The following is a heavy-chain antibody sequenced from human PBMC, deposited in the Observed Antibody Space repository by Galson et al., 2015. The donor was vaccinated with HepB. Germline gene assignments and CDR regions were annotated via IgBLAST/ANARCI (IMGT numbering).Heavy chain of an antibody. D-gene: IGHD2-15*01. V-gene: IGHV7-4-1*02. CDR2: INTNTGNP. CDR3: ARGYCSGGSCRYQYNWFDP. Sequence: SVKVSCKASGYTFTSYAMNWVRQAPGQGLEWMGWINTNTGNPTYAQGFTGRFVFSLDTSVSTAYLQISSLKAEDTAVYYCARGYCSGGSCRYQYNWFDPWGQGTLVTVSS. J-gene: IGHJ5*02. CDR1: GYTFTSYA.